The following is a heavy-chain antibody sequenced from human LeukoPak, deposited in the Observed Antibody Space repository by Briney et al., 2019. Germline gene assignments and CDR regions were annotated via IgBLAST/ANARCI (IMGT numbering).Heavy chain of an antibody. Sequence: SETLSLTCAVYGGSFSGYYWSWIRQPPGKGLEWIGEINHSGNTNYNPSLKSRVTISVDTSKNQFSLKLSSVTAADTAVYYCARAGGIYYDSSGYLPTSFDYWGQGTLVTVSS. CDR3: ARAGGIYYDSSGYLPTSFDY. V-gene: IGHV4-34*01. CDR1: GGSFSGYY. CDR2: INHSGNT. D-gene: IGHD3-22*01. J-gene: IGHJ4*02.